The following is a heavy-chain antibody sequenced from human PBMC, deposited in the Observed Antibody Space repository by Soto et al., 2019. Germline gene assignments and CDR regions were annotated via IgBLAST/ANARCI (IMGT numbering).Heavy chain of an antibody. V-gene: IGHV1-69*01. D-gene: IGHD1-26*01. Sequence: QVQLVQSGAEVKKPGSSVKVSCKASGGIFSNYAISWVRQAPGQGLEWMGGIIPVVGKANYAQKFQGRVTITADESTNTAYMEVSSLRSEDTAVYSCARGREKARHYFDYWGQGTLVTVSS. J-gene: IGHJ4*02. CDR1: GGIFSNYA. CDR3: ARGREKARHYFDY. CDR2: IIPVVGKA.